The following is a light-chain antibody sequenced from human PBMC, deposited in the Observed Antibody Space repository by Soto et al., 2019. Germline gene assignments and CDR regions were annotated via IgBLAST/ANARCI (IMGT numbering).Light chain of an antibody. J-gene: IGLJ2*01. CDR2: RNN. CDR3: STWDDSLSSVI. CDR1: SSNIGSNY. V-gene: IGLV1-47*01. Sequence: QSVLTQPPSASGTPGQRVTISCSGSSSNIGSNYVYWYQQLPGTAPKLLFYRNNLRPSGVPDRFSGSKSGTSASLAISGLRSEDEADYYCSTWDDSLSSVIFGGGTQLTVL.